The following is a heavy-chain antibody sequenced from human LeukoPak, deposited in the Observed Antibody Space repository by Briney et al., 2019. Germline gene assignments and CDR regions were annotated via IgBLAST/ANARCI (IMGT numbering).Heavy chain of an antibody. CDR1: RFTFSDYY. CDR2: ISSSGSTI. CDR3: ARALADPDIVVVPAAIHFDY. J-gene: IGHJ4*02. D-gene: IGHD2-2*02. V-gene: IGHV3-11*04. Sequence: PGGSLRLSCAASRFTFSDYYMSWIRQAPGKGLEWVSYISSSGSTIYYADSVKGRFTISRDNAKNSLYLQMNSLRAEDTAVYYCARALADPDIVVVPAAIHFDYWGQGTLVTVSS.